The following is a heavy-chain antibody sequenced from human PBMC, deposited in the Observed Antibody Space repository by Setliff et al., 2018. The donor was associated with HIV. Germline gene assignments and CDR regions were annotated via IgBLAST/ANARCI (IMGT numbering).Heavy chain of an antibody. CDR1: GFTFSDHY. CDR2: MRNKDYSYIT. J-gene: IGHJ4*02. Sequence: PGGSLRLSCAASGFTFSDHYMDWVRQAPGKGLEWVGRMRNKDYSYITDYAASVKGRFTISRDDLKNSLFLQMNSLKTEDTAVYYCTRNQGSSLGHGFDYWGRGTLVTVSS. V-gene: IGHV3-72*01. CDR3: TRNQGSSLGHGFDY.